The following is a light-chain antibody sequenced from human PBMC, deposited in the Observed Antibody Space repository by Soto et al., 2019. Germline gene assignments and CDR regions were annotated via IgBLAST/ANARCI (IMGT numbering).Light chain of an antibody. V-gene: IGLV2-14*01. CDR3: SSFTSRFTFV. CDR1: RSDVGPYNY. Sequence: HCALTQPASGAGSPGQSIAISCTGTRSDVGPYNYVSWYQLHPGKAPKLMISEVTNRPSGVSDRFSGSKSGNTASLTISGLQAEDEADYYCSSFTSRFTFVFGTGTKV. CDR2: EVT. J-gene: IGLJ1*01.